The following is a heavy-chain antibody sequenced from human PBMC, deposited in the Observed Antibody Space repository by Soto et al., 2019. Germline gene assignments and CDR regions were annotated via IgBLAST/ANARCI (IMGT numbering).Heavy chain of an antibody. J-gene: IGHJ4*02. V-gene: IGHV3-48*02. CDR1: GFTFSSYS. CDR3: ARDTQDDFWSGYYRDY. CDR2: ISSSSSTI. D-gene: IGHD3-3*01. Sequence: EVQLVESGGGLVQPGGSLRLSCAASGFTFSSYSMNWVRQAPGKGLEWVSYISSSSSTIYYADSVKGRFTISRDNAKNXLDLQMNSLRDEDTAVYYCARDTQDDFWSGYYRDYWGQGTLVTVSS.